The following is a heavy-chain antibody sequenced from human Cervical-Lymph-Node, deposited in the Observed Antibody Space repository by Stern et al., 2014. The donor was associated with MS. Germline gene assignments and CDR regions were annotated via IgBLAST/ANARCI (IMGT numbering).Heavy chain of an antibody. CDR3: ARDSAPKARHSGMDV. V-gene: IGHV3-48*02. CDR1: DFTFSLYS. Sequence: VQLVQSGGGLVQPGGSLRLSCAASDFTFSLYSMNWVRQAPGKGLEWISYISETSTPISQADPVKGRFTISRDNAKNSLYLQMIGLRDEDTAVYYCARDSAPKARHSGMDVWGQGTTVTVSS. CDR2: ISETSTPI. J-gene: IGHJ6*02. D-gene: IGHD3-10*01.